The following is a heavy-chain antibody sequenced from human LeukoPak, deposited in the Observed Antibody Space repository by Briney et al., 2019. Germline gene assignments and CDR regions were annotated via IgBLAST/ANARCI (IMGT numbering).Heavy chain of an antibody. V-gene: IGHV4-59*11. CDR1: GDSISGPY. Sequence: SETLSLTRSVSGDSISGPYWNWIRQSPGRGLEWIGYTHYTGENNYNPSLKSRLAMSVDTSNNQVYLRLSSVTAADTAVYYCGRNLGSGSDHWGQGTLVTVSS. J-gene: IGHJ4*02. CDR3: GRNLGSGSDH. CDR2: THYTGEN. D-gene: IGHD3-10*01.